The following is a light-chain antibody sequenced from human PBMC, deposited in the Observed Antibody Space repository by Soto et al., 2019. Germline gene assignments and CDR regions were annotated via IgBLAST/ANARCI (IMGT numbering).Light chain of an antibody. CDR2: EVS. V-gene: IGLV2-8*01. J-gene: IGLJ2*01. Sequence: QSALTQPSSASGSPGQSVTISCTGTSSDVGGYNYVSWYQQHPGKAPKLMFYEVSKRPSGVPDRFSGSKSGNTASLTVSGLQAEDEADYYCSSYAGSNNVVFGGGTKLTVL. CDR3: SSYAGSNNVV. CDR1: SSDVGGYNY.